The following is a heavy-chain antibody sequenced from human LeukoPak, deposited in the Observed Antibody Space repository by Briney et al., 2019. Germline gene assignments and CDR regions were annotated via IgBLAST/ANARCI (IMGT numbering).Heavy chain of an antibody. J-gene: IGHJ4*02. V-gene: IGHV4-34*01. CDR1: GGSLSGYY. Sequence: SETLSLTCGVYGGSLSGYYWSWIRQPPGKGLELIGEIDRSGSTSYNPSLKSRVTISVDTSKNQFSLRLNSVTAADTAVYFCARGYGSGSYWSYWGQGTLVTVSS. CDR3: ARGYGSGSYWSY. CDR2: IDRSGST. D-gene: IGHD3-10*01.